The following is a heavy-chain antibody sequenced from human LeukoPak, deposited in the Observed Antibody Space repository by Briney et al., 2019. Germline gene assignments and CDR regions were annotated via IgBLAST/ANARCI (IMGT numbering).Heavy chain of an antibody. Sequence: TSETLSLTCTVSGGSVSSSIYHWFWFRQPPGKGLEWIGFTYNGGSTYYNPSLKSRVTISVDMAKNQFSLKVMSVTAADTAVYYCVRGHGGYWGQGTLVTVSS. CDR2: TYNGGST. CDR3: VRGHGGY. J-gene: IGHJ4*02. V-gene: IGHV4-61*01. CDR1: GGSVSSSIYH.